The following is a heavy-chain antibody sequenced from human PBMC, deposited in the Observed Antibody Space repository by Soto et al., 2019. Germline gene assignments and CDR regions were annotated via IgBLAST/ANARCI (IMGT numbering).Heavy chain of an antibody. J-gene: IGHJ6*02. CDR3: ASSSGSYYSQTYGMDV. D-gene: IGHD3-10*01. Sequence: GASVKVSCKASGYTFTGYYMHWVRQAPGQGLEWMGWINPNSGGTNYAQKFQGWVTMTRDTSISTAYMELSRLRSDDTAVYYCASSSGSYYSQTYGMDVWGQGTTVTVSS. CDR2: INPNSGGT. V-gene: IGHV1-2*04. CDR1: GYTFTGYY.